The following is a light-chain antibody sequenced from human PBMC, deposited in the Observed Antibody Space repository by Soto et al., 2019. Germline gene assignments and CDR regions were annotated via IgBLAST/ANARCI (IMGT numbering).Light chain of an antibody. V-gene: IGLV2-8*01. CDR1: SSDVGGYNY. Sequence: QSVLTQPPSASGSPGQSVTISCTGTSSDVGGYNYVSWYQQHPGKAPKLMIYEVTKRPSGVPDRFSGSKSGNTASLTVSRLQTDDEADYYCSSYAGSNNLVFGGGTKLTVL. J-gene: IGLJ2*01. CDR3: SSYAGSNNLV. CDR2: EVT.